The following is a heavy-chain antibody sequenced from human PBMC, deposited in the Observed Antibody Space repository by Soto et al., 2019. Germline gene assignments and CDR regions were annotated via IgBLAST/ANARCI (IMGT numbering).Heavy chain of an antibody. V-gene: IGHV5-51*01. CDR2: IYPGDSDT. CDR1: GYSFTRYW. CDR3: ARHGLHYGDYDYYYGMDV. J-gene: IGHJ6*02. D-gene: IGHD4-17*01. Sequence: GESLKISCKGSGYSFTRYWIGWVRQMPGKGLEWMGIIYPGDSDTRYSPSFQGQVTISADKSISTAYLQWSSLKASDTAMYYCARHGLHYGDYDYYYGMDVWGQGTTVTVSS.